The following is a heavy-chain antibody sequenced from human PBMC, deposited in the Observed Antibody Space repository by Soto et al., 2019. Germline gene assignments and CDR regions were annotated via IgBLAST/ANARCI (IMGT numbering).Heavy chain of an antibody. Sequence: PSETLSLTCTVSGGSVSSGSYYWSWIRQPPGKGLEWIGYIYYSGSTNYNPSLKSRVTISVDTSKNQFSLKLSSVTAADTAVYYCARDRSWSDYYYGMDVWGQGXTVTVSS. CDR3: ARDRSWSDYYYGMDV. V-gene: IGHV4-61*01. D-gene: IGHD6-13*01. CDR2: IYYSGST. J-gene: IGHJ6*02. CDR1: GGSVSSGSYY.